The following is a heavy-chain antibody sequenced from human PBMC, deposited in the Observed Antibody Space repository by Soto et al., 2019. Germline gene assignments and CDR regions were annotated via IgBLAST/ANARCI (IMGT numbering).Heavy chain of an antibody. CDR3: ARDKYYYGSGKDGMDV. J-gene: IGHJ6*02. CDR1: GGSISSCGYY. V-gene: IGHV4-31*03. Sequence: PSETLSLTCTVSGGSISSCGYYRIWIRQHPWKGLEWIGYIYYSGSTYYNPSLKSRVTISVDTSKNQFSLKLSSVTAADTAVYYCARDKYYYGSGKDGMDVWGQGTTVTVS. CDR2: IYYSGST. D-gene: IGHD3-10*01.